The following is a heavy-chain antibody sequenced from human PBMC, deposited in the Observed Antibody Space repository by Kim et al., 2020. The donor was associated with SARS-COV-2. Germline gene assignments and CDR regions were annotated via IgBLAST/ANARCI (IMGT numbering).Heavy chain of an antibody. D-gene: IGHD3-16*01. J-gene: IGHJ5*02. V-gene: IGHV1-69*01. Sequence: NYAQKFQGRVTITADESTSTAYMELSSLRSEDTAVYYCARDYVGGNWFDPWGQGTLVTVSS. CDR3: ARDYVGGNWFDP.